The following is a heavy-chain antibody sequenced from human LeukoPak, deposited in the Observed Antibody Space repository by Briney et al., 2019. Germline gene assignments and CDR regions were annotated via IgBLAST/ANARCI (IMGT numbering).Heavy chain of an antibody. CDR2: IYYSGST. V-gene: IGHV4-30-4*01. CDR1: GGSISSGDYY. D-gene: IGHD5-18*01. CDR3: AGGYSYGMGFDP. Sequence: PSETLSLTCTVSGGSISSGDYYWSWIRQPPGKGLEWIGYIYYSGSTYYNPSLKSRVTISVDTSKNQFSLKLSSVTAADTAVYHCAGGYSYGMGFDPWGQGTLVTVSS. J-gene: IGHJ5*02.